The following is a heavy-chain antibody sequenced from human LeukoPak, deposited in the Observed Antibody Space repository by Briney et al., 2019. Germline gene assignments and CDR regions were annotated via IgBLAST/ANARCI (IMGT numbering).Heavy chain of an antibody. CDR3: ARDWADYDFWSGYTLNWFDP. CDR1: GYTFTSYG. V-gene: IGHV1-18*01. D-gene: IGHD3-3*01. J-gene: IGHJ5*02. Sequence: ASVTVSCKASGYTFTSYGISWVRQAPGQGLEWMGWISAYNGNTNYAQKLQGRVTMTTDTSTSTAYMELRSLRSDDTAVYYCARDWADYDFWSGYTLNWFDPWGQGTLVTVSS. CDR2: ISAYNGNT.